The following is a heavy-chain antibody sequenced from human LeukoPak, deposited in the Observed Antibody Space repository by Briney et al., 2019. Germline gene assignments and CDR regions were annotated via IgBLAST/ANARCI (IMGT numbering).Heavy chain of an antibody. J-gene: IGHJ4*02. CDR2: IYYSGST. CDR1: GGSISSSSYY. D-gene: IGHD1-26*01. V-gene: IGHV4-39*01. Sequence: RPSETLSLTCTVSGGSISSSSYYWGWIRQPPGKGLEWIGSIYYSGSTYYNPSLESRVTISVDTSKNQFSLKLSSVTAADTAVYYCARLTLVGAYRMPDYWGQGTLVTVSS. CDR3: ARLTLVGAYRMPDY.